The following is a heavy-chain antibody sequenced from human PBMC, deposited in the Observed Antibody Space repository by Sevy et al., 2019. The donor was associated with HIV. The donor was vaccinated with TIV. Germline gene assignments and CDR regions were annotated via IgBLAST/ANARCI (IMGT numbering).Heavy chain of an antibody. Sequence: SETLSLTCTVSGGSISSYYWSWIRQPPGKGLEWIGYIYYSGSTNYNPSLKSRVTISVDTSKNQFSLKLSSVTAADTAVYYCARGLTYYYGSGSYYGFDPWDQGTLVTVSS. CDR1: GGSISSYY. CDR2: IYYSGST. V-gene: IGHV4-59*01. J-gene: IGHJ5*02. CDR3: ARGLTYYYGSGSYYGFDP. D-gene: IGHD3-10*01.